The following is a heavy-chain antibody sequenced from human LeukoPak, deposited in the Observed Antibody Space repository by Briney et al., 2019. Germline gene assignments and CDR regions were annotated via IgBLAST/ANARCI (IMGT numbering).Heavy chain of an antibody. J-gene: IGHJ4*02. D-gene: IGHD3-10*01. Sequence: GGSLRLSCAASGFTFSSYAMSWVRQAPGKGLEWISGISAGGGSTYYADSVEGRFTISRDNSKNTLYLQMNSLRAEDTAVYYCAKPRYGSGSLYFDWWGQGTLVTVSS. CDR1: GFTFSSYA. CDR2: ISAGGGST. CDR3: AKPRYGSGSLYFDW. V-gene: IGHV3-23*01.